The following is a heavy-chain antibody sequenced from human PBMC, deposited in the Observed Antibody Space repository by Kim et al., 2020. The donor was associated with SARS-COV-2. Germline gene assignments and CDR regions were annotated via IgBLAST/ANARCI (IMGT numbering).Heavy chain of an antibody. Sequence: ASVKVSCKASGYTFTSYYMHWVRQAPGQGLEWMGIINPSGGSTSYAQKFQGRVTMTRDTSTSTVYMELSSLRSEDTAVYYCARGLARRDGYNPFDYWGQGTLVTVSS. D-gene: IGHD5-12*01. CDR3: ARGLARRDGYNPFDY. J-gene: IGHJ4*02. CDR2: INPSGGST. CDR1: GYTFTSYY. V-gene: IGHV1-46*01.